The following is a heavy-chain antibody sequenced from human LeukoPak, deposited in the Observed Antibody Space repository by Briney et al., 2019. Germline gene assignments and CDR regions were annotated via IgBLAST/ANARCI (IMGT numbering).Heavy chain of an antibody. CDR2: INHSGST. D-gene: IGHD1-26*01. CDR1: GGSFSGYY. CDR3: ARDHSGSYYRYFDY. Sequence: SETLSLTCAVYGGSFSGYYWSWIRQPPGKGLEWIGEINHSGSTNYNPSLKSRVTISVDTSRNQFSLKLSSVTAADTAVYYCARDHSGSYYRYFDYWGQGTLVTVSS. J-gene: IGHJ4*02. V-gene: IGHV4-34*01.